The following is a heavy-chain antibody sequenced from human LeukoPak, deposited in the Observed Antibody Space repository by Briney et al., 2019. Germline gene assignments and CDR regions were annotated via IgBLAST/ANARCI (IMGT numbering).Heavy chain of an antibody. CDR2: IYYSGST. J-gene: IGHJ3*02. CDR1: GGSISSYY. V-gene: IGHV4-59*01. Sequence: SETLSLTCTVSGGSISSYYWSWIRQPPGKGLEGIGYIYYSGSTNYNPSLKSRVTISVDTSKNQFSLKLSSVTAADTAVYYCARGGFLITIFGVVISEAFDIWGQGTMVTVSS. CDR3: ARGGFLITIFGVVISEAFDI. D-gene: IGHD3-3*01.